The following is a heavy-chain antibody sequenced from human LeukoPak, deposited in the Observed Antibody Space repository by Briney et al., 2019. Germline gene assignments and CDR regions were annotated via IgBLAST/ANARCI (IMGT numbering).Heavy chain of an antibody. Sequence: GGSLRLSCAASGFTFSSYATSWIRQAPGKGLEWVSYISSSSSYTNYADSVKGRFTISRDNAKNSLYLQMNSLRAEDTAVYYCARGVYGGSNVFDYWGQGTLVTVSS. J-gene: IGHJ4*02. CDR1: GFTFSSYA. D-gene: IGHD4-23*01. CDR3: ARGVYGGSNVFDY. V-gene: IGHV3-11*05. CDR2: ISSSSSYT.